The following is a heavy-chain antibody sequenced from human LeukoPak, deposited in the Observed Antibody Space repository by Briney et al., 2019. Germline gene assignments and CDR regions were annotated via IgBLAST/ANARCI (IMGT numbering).Heavy chain of an antibody. V-gene: IGHV4-59*01. Sequence: SETLSLTCTVSGGSISSSYWSWIRQPPGKGLEWIGYFYYSGSTNYNPSLKSRVTISVDTSKNQFSLKLSSVTAADTAVYYCARGPHTGVNYYDSSGYYYWGQGTLVTVSS. CDR2: FYYSGST. CDR1: GGSISSSY. CDR3: ARGPHTGVNYYDSSGYYY. D-gene: IGHD3-22*01. J-gene: IGHJ4*02.